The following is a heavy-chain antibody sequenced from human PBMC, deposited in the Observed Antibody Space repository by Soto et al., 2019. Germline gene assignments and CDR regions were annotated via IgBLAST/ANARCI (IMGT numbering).Heavy chain of an antibody. V-gene: IGHV3-23*01. D-gene: IGHD3-3*01. CDR2: ISGSGGST. J-gene: IGHJ4*02. Sequence: EVQLLESGGGLVQPGGSLRLSCAASGFTFSSYAMSWVRQAPGKGLEWVSAISGSGGSTYYADSVKGRFTISRDNSKNTLYLQMNSLRAEDTALYYCAKDPYYDFWSGYYNYFDYWGQGTLVTVSS. CDR1: GFTFSSYA. CDR3: AKDPYYDFWSGYYNYFDY.